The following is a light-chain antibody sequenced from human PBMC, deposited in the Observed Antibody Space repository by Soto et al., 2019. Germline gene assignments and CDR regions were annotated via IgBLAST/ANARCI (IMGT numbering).Light chain of an antibody. J-gene: IGKJ1*01. CDR3: QRNNTDPWT. CDR2: GAS. CDR1: LAISNS. Sequence: DIQMTQSPSSLSAFVGDRVTITCRASLAISNSLAWYQQKPGKAPNLLIYGASTLQSGVPSRFAGSGSGTEFSLTITSLQPEDVATYYCQRNNTDPWTFGQGTKVEIK. V-gene: IGKV1-27*01.